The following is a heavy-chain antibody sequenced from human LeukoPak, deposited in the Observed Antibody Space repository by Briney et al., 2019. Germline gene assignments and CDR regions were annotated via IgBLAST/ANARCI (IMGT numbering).Heavy chain of an antibody. V-gene: IGHV1-18*01. Sequence: ASVKVSCKASGYTFTSYGISWVRQAPGQGLEWMGWISAYNGNTNYAQKLQGRVTMTRDTSISTAYMELSRLRSDDTAVYYCARGWWWQDGFDYWGQGTLVTVSS. J-gene: IGHJ4*02. CDR2: ISAYNGNT. D-gene: IGHD2-21*01. CDR1: GYTFTSYG. CDR3: ARGWWWQDGFDY.